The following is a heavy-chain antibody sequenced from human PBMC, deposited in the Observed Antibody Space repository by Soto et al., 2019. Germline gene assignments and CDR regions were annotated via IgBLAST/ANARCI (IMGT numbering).Heavy chain of an antibody. CDR2: IYPGDSDT. D-gene: IGHD3-9*01. J-gene: IGHJ4*02. V-gene: IGHV5-51*01. CDR1: GYSFTSYW. CDR3: ARRRDLRYFDWLPLDY. Sequence: GESLKISCKGSGYSFTSYWIGWVRQMPGKGLEWMGIIYPGDSDTRYSPSFQGQVTISADKSISTAYLQWSSLKASDTAMYYCARRRDLRYFDWLPLDYWGQGTLVTVSS.